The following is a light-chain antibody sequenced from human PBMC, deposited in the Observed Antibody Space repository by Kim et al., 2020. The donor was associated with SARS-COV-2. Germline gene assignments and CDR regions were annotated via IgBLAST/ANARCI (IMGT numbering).Light chain of an antibody. CDR3: QTWGTGIHWV. CDR2: LNSDGSH. Sequence: QPVLTQSPSASASLGASVKLTCTLSSGHSSYAIAWHQQQPEKGPRFLMKLNSDGSHSKGDGVPDRFSGSSAGTERYLTISSLQSADEAAYYCQTWGTGIHWVFGGGTQLTVL. CDR1: SGHSSYA. J-gene: IGLJ3*02. V-gene: IGLV4-69*01.